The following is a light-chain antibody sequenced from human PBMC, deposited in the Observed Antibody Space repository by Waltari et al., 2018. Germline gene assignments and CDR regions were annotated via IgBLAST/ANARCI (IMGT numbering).Light chain of an antibody. CDR1: SSDIGGYSR. CDR2: EVS. V-gene: IGLV2-8*01. Sequence: QAALTQPPSMSGSPGQSVTISCTGTSSDIGGYSRVSWYQQHPGKAPKLMIYEVSQRPSGVSDRFSGSKSGNTASLTISGLQAEDEANYYCSSDAGSNTFVLFGGGTRLTVL. J-gene: IGLJ2*01. CDR3: SSDAGSNTFVL.